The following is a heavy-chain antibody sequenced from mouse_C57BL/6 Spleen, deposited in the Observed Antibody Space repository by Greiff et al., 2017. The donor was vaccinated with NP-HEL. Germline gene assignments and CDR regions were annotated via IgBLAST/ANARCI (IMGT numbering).Heavy chain of an antibody. CDR1: GFTFSDYG. V-gene: IGHV5-17*01. Sequence: EVKLMESGGGLVKPGGSLKLSCAASGFTFSDYGMHWVRQAPEKGLEWVAYISSGSSTIYYADTVKGRFTISRDNAKNTLFLQMTSLRSEDTAMYYCAGNWIDYWGQGTTLTVSS. D-gene: IGHD4-1*01. CDR2: ISSGSSTI. J-gene: IGHJ2*01. CDR3: AGNWIDY.